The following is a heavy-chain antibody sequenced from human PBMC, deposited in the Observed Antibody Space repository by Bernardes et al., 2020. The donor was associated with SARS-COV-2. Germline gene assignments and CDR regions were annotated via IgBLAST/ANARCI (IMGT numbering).Heavy chain of an antibody. CDR3: ARSPLGTAPFDY. CDR1: GFTFSDHN. J-gene: IGHJ4*02. Sequence: GGSLRLSRVVSGFTFSDHNMDWVRQAPGKGLEWVARIRSELNSYTTEYAASVRGRVTISGDESTNSVYLQMNSLKTEDTAVYYCARSPLGTAPFDYWGQGTLVTVSS. CDR2: IRSELNSYTT. D-gene: IGHD1-7*01. V-gene: IGHV3-72*01.